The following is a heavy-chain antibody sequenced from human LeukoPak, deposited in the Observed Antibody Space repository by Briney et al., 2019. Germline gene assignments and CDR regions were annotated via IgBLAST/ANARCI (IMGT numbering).Heavy chain of an antibody. V-gene: IGHV3-23*01. CDR1: GFTFSSYA. CDR2: ISGSGGST. J-gene: IGHJ4*02. Sequence: GGSLRLSCAASGFTFSSYAMRWVRQAPGKGLEWVSAISGSGGSTYYADSVKGRFTISRDNSKNTLYLQMNSLRAEDTAVYYCAKSYDSSGYLGPTFDYWGQGTLVTVSS. D-gene: IGHD3-22*01. CDR3: AKSYDSSGYLGPTFDY.